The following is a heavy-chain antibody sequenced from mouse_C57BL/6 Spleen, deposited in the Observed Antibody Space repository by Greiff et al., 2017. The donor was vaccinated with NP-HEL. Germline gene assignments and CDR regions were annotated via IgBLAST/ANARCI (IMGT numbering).Heavy chain of an antibody. V-gene: IGHV1-74*01. CDR2: IHPSDSDT. CDR3: AGVRYGNYDYAMDY. CDR1: GYTFTSYW. Sequence: QVQLQQPGAELVKPGASVKVSCKASGYTFTSYWMHWVKQRPGQGLEWIGRIHPSDSDTNYNQKFKGKATLTADTSSSTAYMQLSSLTSEDSAVYYCAGVRYGNYDYAMDYWGQGTSVTVSS. D-gene: IGHD2-1*01. J-gene: IGHJ4*01.